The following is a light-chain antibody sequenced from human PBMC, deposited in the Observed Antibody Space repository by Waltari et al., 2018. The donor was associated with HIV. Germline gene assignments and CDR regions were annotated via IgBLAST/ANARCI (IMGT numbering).Light chain of an antibody. CDR3: QQYYSTPWT. V-gene: IGKV4-1*01. J-gene: IGKJ1*01. CDR1: QSVLYRANNRNY. Sequence: DIVMTKSPDSLVVSLGERATINCKSSQSVLYRANNRNYLAWYQQKPGQPPKLLIYWASTRESGVPDRFSGRGSGTDFTLPISSLQAEDVAVYYCQQYYSTPWTFGQGTKVEIK. CDR2: WAS.